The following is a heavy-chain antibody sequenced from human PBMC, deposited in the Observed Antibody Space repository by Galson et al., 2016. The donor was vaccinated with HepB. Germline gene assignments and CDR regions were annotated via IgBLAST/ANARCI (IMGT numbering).Heavy chain of an antibody. CDR3: ARGSGPSWPYYFDC. J-gene: IGHJ4*02. Sequence: SLRLSCAASGFSITTYSINWVRQAPGKGLEWVSSISTSNYIYYADSVNGRFSISRDNARNSVYLQMDSLRAEDTAVYYCARGSGPSWPYYFDCWGQGTLVTVSS. CDR2: ISTSNYI. V-gene: IGHV3-21*01. D-gene: IGHD6-13*01. CDR1: GFSITTYS.